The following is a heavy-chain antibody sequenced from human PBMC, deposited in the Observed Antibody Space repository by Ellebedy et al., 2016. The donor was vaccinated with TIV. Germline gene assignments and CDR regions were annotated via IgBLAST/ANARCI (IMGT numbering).Heavy chain of an antibody. Sequence: GESLKISCGTSGFSFRSYWMTWVRQAPGKGLEWVANIRLDGGDKYYVDSVKGRFTVSRDNAKNSLYLQMSSLRAEDTAVYYCATDGSYGDYRSPTHAFVFWGQGTLVIVSS. CDR2: IRLDGGDK. J-gene: IGHJ3*01. D-gene: IGHD4-17*01. V-gene: IGHV3-7*01. CDR3: ATDGSYGDYRSPTHAFVF. CDR1: GFSFRSYW.